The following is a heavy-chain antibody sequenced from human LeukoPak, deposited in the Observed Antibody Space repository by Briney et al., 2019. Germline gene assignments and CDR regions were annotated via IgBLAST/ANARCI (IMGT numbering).Heavy chain of an antibody. V-gene: IGHV3-21*01. CDR3: ARDPRYCSSTSCYTSIFYMDV. J-gene: IGHJ6*03. CDR1: GFTFSSYS. CDR2: ISSSSSYI. Sequence: GGSLRLSCTASGFTFSSYSMNWVRQAPGKGLEWVSSISSSSSYIYYADSVKGRFTISRDNAKNSLYLQMNSLRAEDTAVYYCARDPRYCSSTSCYTSIFYMDVWGKGTTVTVSS. D-gene: IGHD2-2*01.